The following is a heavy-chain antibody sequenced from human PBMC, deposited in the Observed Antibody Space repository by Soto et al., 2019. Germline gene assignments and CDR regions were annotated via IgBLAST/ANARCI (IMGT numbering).Heavy chain of an antibody. J-gene: IGHJ6*02. Sequence: PSETLSLTCRVSGGTISSYYWSWIRQPPGKGLEWIGYIYSRGTTSYNPSLKSRATILVDTYKNQFSLRLTSVTATDTAVYYCATGRISRCLDVWGQGTTVTV. CDR1: GGTISSYY. CDR2: IYSRGTT. CDR3: ATGRISRCLDV. V-gene: IGHV4-59*12.